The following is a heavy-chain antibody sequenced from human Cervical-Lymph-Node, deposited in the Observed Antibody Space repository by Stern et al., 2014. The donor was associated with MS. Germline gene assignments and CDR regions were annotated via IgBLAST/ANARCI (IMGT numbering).Heavy chain of an antibody. J-gene: IGHJ4*02. Sequence: EVHLVESGGGLVKPGGSLRLSCAASGFTFSSYSMHWVRQAPGKGLEWVASISSGGSYIYYADSLKGRFTISRDNAKNSLYLQMNSLRAEDTAVYYCARGRGGNYRYYFDYWGQGTLVTVSS. CDR3: ARGRGGNYRYYFDY. D-gene: IGHD4-23*01. CDR2: ISSGGSYI. CDR1: GFTFSSYS. V-gene: IGHV3-21*01.